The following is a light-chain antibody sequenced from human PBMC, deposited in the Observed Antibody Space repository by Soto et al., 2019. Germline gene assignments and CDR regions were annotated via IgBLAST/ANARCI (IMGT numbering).Light chain of an antibody. Sequence: DIQMTQSPSTLSATAGDRVTITCRASQSISSWLAWYQHKPGKAPKLLIYDASNLDSGVPSRFSGTGSGTEFTLTIDRLQPDDFATYYCQQYHTSSITFGQGTRLEI. J-gene: IGKJ5*01. CDR1: QSISSW. CDR3: QQYHTSSIT. CDR2: DAS. V-gene: IGKV1-5*01.